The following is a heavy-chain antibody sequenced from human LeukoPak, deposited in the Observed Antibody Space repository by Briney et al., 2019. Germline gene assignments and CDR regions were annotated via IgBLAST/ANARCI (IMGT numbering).Heavy chain of an antibody. CDR2: ISGSGGST. V-gene: IGHV3-23*01. CDR3: AKDPRVGSRVATPCH. Sequence: PGGSLRLSCAASGFTFTSYAMSWVRQAPGKGLEWVSAISGSGGSTYYADSVKGRFTISRDNSKSTLFLQMNSLRAEDTAVYYCAKDPRVGSRVATPCHCGQGTLVTVSS. CDR1: GFTFTSYA. D-gene: IGHD5-24*01. J-gene: IGHJ4*02.